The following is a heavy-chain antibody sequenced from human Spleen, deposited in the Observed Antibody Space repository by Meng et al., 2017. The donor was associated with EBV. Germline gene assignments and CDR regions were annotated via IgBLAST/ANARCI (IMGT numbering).Heavy chain of an antibody. D-gene: IGHD3-10*01. CDR1: GASVSGGTYH. CDR2: IYDGGTT. Sequence: QVQLQESGPGLVKPSXXXXLTXTVSGASVSGGTYHWSWIRQPPGKELEWIGYIYDGGTTIYNPSLKSRVTILVDASKNQFSLKLTSVTTADTAVYYCAESRSSTPGVVDYWGQGTLVTVSS. V-gene: IGHV4-61*01. CDR3: AESRSSTPGVVDY. J-gene: IGHJ4*02.